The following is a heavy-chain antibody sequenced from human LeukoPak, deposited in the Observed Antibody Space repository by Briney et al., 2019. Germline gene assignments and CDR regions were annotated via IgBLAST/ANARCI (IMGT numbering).Heavy chain of an antibody. J-gene: IGHJ6*02. D-gene: IGHD2-2*03. Sequence: SVKVSCKASGGTFSSYAISWVRQAPGQGLEWMGGIIPNFGTANYAQKFQGRVTITADESTSTAYMELSSLRSDDTAVYYCARDLGIVVVPANYYYYGMDVWGQGTTVTVSS. CDR2: IIPNFGTA. V-gene: IGHV1-69*13. CDR1: GGTFSSYA. CDR3: ARDLGIVVVPANYYYYGMDV.